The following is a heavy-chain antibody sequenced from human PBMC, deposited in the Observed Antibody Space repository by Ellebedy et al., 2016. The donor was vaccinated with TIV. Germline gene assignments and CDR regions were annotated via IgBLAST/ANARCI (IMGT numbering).Heavy chain of an antibody. D-gene: IGHD1-26*01. J-gene: IGHJ6*02. CDR3: ARDDVGATARYYYGMDV. CDR2: IYYSGST. CDR1: GGSISSYY. V-gene: IGHV4-59*12. Sequence: SETLSLTCTVSGGSISSYYWSWIRQPPGKGLEWIGYIYYSGSTNYNPSLKSRVTISVDTSKNQFSLKLSSVTAADTAVYYCARDDVGATARYYYGMDVWGQGTTVTVSS.